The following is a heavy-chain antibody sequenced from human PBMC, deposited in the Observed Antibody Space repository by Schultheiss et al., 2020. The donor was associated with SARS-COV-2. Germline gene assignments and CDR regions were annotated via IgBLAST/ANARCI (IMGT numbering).Heavy chain of an antibody. CDR2: IAFDGGDK. Sequence: GGSLRLSCAASGFTFSSFGMHWVRQAPGKGLEWVAVIAFDGGDKYYADSVKGRFTISRDNSKNTLSLQMHSLRVEDTAVYYCAKDHNPVGGDSSLDYFDFWGQGTLVTVSS. V-gene: IGHV3-30*18. CDR3: AKDHNPVGGDSSLDYFDF. J-gene: IGHJ4*02. CDR1: GFTFSSFG. D-gene: IGHD4-11*01.